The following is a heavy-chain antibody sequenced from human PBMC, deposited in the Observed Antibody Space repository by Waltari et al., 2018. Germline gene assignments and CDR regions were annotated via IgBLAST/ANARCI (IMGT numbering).Heavy chain of an antibody. CDR1: GFTFSGYW. D-gene: IGHD6-19*01. V-gene: IGHV3-74*01. J-gene: IGHJ4*02. Sequence: EVQLVESGGGLVQPGGSLRLSCAGSGFTFSGYWIHWVRQAPGKGLVWVSGINYVGTTTTYSDSVKGRFTISRDNAKTTVYLQMNSLRAEDTAMYYCARGYSTGRGDYWGQGILVTVSS. CDR3: ARGYSTGRGDY. CDR2: INYVGTTT.